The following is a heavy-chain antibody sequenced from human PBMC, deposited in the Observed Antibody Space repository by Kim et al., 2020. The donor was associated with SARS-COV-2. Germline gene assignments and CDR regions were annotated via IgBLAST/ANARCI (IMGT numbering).Heavy chain of an antibody. CDR2: ISPYNANT. CDR1: GYSFTDYG. J-gene: IGHJ4*02. D-gene: IGHD6-6*01. Sequence: ASVKVSCKGSGYSFTDYGLSWVRQAPGQGLEWMGWISPYNANTNYAQKLQGRVTMTTDTSTSTAYMDLRSLRSDDTAVYYCARDGSSSETDYWGQGTLV. CDR3: ARDGSSSETDY. V-gene: IGHV1-18*04.